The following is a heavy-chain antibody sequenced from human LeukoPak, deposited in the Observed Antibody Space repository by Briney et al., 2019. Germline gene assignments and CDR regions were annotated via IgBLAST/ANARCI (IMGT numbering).Heavy chain of an antibody. Sequence: SETLSLTCTVSGGSIGTYSWNWIRQPPGKGLEWIGYIYYSGTTNYNPSLKSRVTISVDTSKNQFSLKLSSVTAADTAVYYCARGSRDLVDYWGQGTLVTVSS. J-gene: IGHJ4*02. CDR2: IYYSGTT. CDR1: GGSIGTYS. CDR3: ARGSRDLVDY. D-gene: IGHD3-10*01. V-gene: IGHV4-59*01.